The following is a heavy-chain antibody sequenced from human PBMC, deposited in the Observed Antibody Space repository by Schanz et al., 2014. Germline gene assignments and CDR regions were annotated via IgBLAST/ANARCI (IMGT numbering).Heavy chain of an antibody. J-gene: IGHJ6*02. CDR1: GFTVSSNH. Sequence: EGQLAESGGGLVQPGGSLRLSRAVSGFTVSSNHMSWVRQAPGKGLEWVSSISSSSSYIYYADSVKGRFTISRDNAKNSLYLQMNSLRAEDTAVYYCAREEGWGIAAAGPKHYYYGMDVWGQGTTVTVSS. CDR2: ISSSSSYI. V-gene: IGHV3-21*01. CDR3: AREEGWGIAAAGPKHYYYGMDV. D-gene: IGHD6-13*01.